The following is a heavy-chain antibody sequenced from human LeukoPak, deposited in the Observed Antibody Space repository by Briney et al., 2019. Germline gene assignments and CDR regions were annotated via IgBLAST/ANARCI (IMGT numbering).Heavy chain of an antibody. Sequence: GASVKVSCKASGYTFTSYYMHWVRQAPGQGLEWMGIINPSGGSTSYAQKFQGRVTMTRDMSTSTVYMELSSLRSEDTAVYYCAREFGQWFGELLNWFDPWGQGTLVTVSS. V-gene: IGHV1-46*01. CDR2: INPSGGST. D-gene: IGHD3-10*01. J-gene: IGHJ5*02. CDR1: GYTFTSYY. CDR3: AREFGQWFGELLNWFDP.